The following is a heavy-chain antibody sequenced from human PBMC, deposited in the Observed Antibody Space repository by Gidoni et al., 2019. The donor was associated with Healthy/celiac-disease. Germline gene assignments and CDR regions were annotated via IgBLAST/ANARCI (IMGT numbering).Heavy chain of an antibody. CDR3: ARGHRVFGWFDP. CDR1: GGSFSGYY. D-gene: IGHD6-6*01. CDR2: INHSGST. V-gene: IGHV4-34*01. Sequence: QVQLQQWGAGLLKPSETLSLTCAVYGGSFSGYYWSWIRQPPGKGLEWIGEINHSGSTNYNPSLKSRVTISVDTSKNQFSLKLSSVTAADTAVYYCARGHRVFGWFDPWGQGTLVTVSS. J-gene: IGHJ5*02.